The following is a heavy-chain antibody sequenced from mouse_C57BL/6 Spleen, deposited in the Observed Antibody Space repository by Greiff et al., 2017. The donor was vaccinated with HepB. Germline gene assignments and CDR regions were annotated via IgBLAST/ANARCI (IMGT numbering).Heavy chain of an antibody. CDR2: ISSGSSTI. J-gene: IGHJ3*01. V-gene: IGHV5-17*01. CDR1: GFTFSDYG. D-gene: IGHD1-2*01. Sequence: EVHLVESGGGLVKPGGSLKLSCAASGFTFSDYGMHWVRQAPEKGLEWVAYISSGSSTIYYADTVKGRVTISRDNAKNTLFLQMTSLRSEDTAMYYCARENVDGFAYWGQGTLVTVSA. CDR3: ARENVDGFAY.